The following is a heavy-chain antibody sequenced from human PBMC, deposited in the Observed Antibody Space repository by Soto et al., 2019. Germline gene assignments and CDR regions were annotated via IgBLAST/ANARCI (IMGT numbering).Heavy chain of an antibody. V-gene: IGHV1-3*01. D-gene: IGHD1-1*01. CDR1: GYSFSTYA. CDR2: INGGTGQT. J-gene: IGHJ6*02. Sequence: SSVKVSCKASGYSFSTYAMHWVRQAPGQSLEWMGWINGGTGQTKFSQRFQDRITITRDTSASTAYMELSSLRSEDTAVYYCARGKGMEENYYYYGLDIWGQGTTVTVSS. CDR3: ARGKGMEENYYYYGLDI.